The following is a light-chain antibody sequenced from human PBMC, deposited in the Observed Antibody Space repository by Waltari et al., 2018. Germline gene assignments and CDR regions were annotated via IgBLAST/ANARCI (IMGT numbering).Light chain of an antibody. Sequence: IPLTQSPATLSASPGERATLSCRASRSVGTNLAWYQQKRGQAPRLLIYGASFRATGTPDRLTGSGSGTDFTLTISSLQSEDFALYFCQQYNGWRTFGQGTTVDMK. CDR2: GAS. CDR3: QQYNGWRT. CDR1: RSVGTN. J-gene: IGKJ1*01. V-gene: IGKV3-15*01.